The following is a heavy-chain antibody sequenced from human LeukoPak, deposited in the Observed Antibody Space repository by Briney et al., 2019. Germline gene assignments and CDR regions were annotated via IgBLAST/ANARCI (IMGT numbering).Heavy chain of an antibody. CDR2: INHSGST. CDR1: GGSFSGYY. J-gene: IGHJ3*02. CDR3: ARWVRPSMIVVVIRRHDAFDI. D-gene: IGHD3-22*01. Sequence: SETLSLTCAVYGGSFSGYYWSWIRQPPGKGLEWIGEINHSGSTNYNPSLKSRVTISVDTSKNQFSLKLSSVTAADMAVYYCARWVRPSMIVVVIRRHDAFDIWGQGTMVTVSS. V-gene: IGHV4-34*01.